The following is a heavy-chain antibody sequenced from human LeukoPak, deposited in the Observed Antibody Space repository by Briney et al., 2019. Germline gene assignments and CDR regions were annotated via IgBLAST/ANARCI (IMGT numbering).Heavy chain of an antibody. V-gene: IGHV3-30-3*01. CDR3: ASHPNQFWSGYYKEWDY. J-gene: IGHJ4*02. CDR1: GYTFTSYA. Sequence: SCKASGYTFTSYAMHWVRQAPGKGLEWVAVISYDGSNKYYADSVKGRFTISRDNSKNTLYLQMNSLRAEDTAVYYCASHPNQFWSGYYKEWDYRGQGTLVNGPS. CDR2: ISYDGSNK. D-gene: IGHD3-3*01.